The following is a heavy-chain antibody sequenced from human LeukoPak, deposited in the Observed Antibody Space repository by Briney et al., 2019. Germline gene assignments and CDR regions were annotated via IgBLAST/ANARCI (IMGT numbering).Heavy chain of an antibody. V-gene: IGHV4-34*01. D-gene: IGHD6-13*01. CDR2: INHSGST. Sequence: SETLSLTCAVYGGSFSGYYWSWIRQPPGKGLEWIGEINHSGSTNYNPSLKSRATISVDTSKNQFSLKLSSVTAADTAVYYCARGSAAAGGALYYFDYWGQGTLVTVSS. CDR3: ARGSAAAGGALYYFDY. J-gene: IGHJ4*02. CDR1: GGSFSGYY.